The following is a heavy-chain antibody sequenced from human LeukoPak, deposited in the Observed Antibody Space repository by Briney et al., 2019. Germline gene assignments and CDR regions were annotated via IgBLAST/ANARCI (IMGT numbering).Heavy chain of an antibody. CDR3: AKVWVTYYDRGIFDS. CDR2: ISGSGGRT. Sequence: GGSLRLSCVASGFTFSNYAMNWVRQAPGKGLKWVSGISGSGGRTYYADSVKGRFAISRDDSKSTLYLQMSSLRGEDTAAYYCAKVWVTYYDRGIFDSWGQGTRVTVSS. V-gene: IGHV3-23*01. CDR1: GFTFSNYA. D-gene: IGHD3-22*01. J-gene: IGHJ4*02.